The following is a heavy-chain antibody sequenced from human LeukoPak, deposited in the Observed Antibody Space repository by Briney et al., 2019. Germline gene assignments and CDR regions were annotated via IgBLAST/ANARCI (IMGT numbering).Heavy chain of an antibody. V-gene: IGHV3-30*02. CDR3: APGYDILTGYYRRWAFDY. CDR2: IRYDGSNK. J-gene: IGHJ4*02. Sequence: PGGSLRLSCAASGFTFSSYGMHWVRQAPGKGLEWVAFIRYDGSNKYYADSVKGRFTISRDNSKNTLYLQMNSLRAEDTAVYYCAPGYDILTGYYRRWAFDYWGQGTLVTVSS. CDR1: GFTFSSYG. D-gene: IGHD3-9*01.